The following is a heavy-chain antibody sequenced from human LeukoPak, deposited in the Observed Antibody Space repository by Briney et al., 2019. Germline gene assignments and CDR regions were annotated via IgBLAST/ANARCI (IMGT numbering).Heavy chain of an antibody. J-gene: IGHJ2*01. CDR1: GGSISSYY. D-gene: IGHD6-6*01. Sequence: PSETLSLTCTVSGGSISSYYWSWIRQPPGKGLEWIGYIYYSGSTNYNPSLKSRVTISVDTSKNQFSLKLSSVTAADTAVYYCAAGAAGYSSSSGWYFDLWGRGTLVTVSS. CDR2: IYYSGST. V-gene: IGHV4-59*01. CDR3: AAGAAGYSSSSGWYFDL.